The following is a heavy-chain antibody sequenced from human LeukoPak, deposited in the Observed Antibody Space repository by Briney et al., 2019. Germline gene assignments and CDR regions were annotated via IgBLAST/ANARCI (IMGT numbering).Heavy chain of an antibody. CDR2: TRNKANSYTT. CDR3: ARDLYDFWSGYFQHPFDY. D-gene: IGHD3-3*01. Sequence: GGSLRLSCAVSGFTLSDHYMDCVRQAPGKGLEWVGRTRNKANSYTTEYAASVKGRFTISRDDSKNSLYLQMNSLRTEDTAVYYCARDLYDFWSGYFQHPFDYWGQGTLVIVSS. V-gene: IGHV3-72*01. CDR1: GFTLSDHY. J-gene: IGHJ4*02.